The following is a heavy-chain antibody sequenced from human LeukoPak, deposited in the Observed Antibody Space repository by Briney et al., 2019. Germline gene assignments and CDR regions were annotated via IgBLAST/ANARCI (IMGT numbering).Heavy chain of an antibody. CDR1: GFTFSNAW. D-gene: IGHD1-26*01. CDR3: TTERVGATASPLDAFDI. Sequence: GGSLRLSCAASGFTFSNAWMSWVRQAPGKGLEWVGRIKSKTDGGTTDYAAPVKGRFTISRDDSKNTLYLQMNSLKTEDTAVYYCTTERVGATASPLDAFDIWGQGTMVTVSS. V-gene: IGHV3-15*01. CDR2: IKSKTDGGTT. J-gene: IGHJ3*02.